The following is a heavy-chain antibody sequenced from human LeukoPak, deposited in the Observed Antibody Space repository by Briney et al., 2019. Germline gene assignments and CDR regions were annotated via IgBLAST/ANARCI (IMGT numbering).Heavy chain of an antibody. CDR3: ATDGGPEYSSSWYLY. CDR1: GFTFNSYE. Sequence: GGSLRLSCAASGFTFNSYEMNWVRQAPGKGLEWVSYISSSGSTIYYADSVKGRFTISRDNAKNSLYLQMNSLRAEDTAVYYCATDGGPEYSSSWYLYWGQGTLVTVSS. J-gene: IGHJ4*02. D-gene: IGHD6-13*01. V-gene: IGHV3-48*03. CDR2: ISSSGSTI.